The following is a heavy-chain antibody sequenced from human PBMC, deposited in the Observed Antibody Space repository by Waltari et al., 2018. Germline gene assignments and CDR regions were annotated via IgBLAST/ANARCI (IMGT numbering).Heavy chain of an antibody. CDR3: ARSSRRSSWYGNFDY. CDR2: IKQDGSEK. J-gene: IGHJ4*02. D-gene: IGHD6-13*01. CDR1: GFTFSSLG. Sequence: EVQLVESGGALVQPGGSLRLSCAASGFTFSSLGLSWVRQAPGKGLEWVANIKQDGSEKYYGDSVEGRFTISRDNAKSSLYLQINSLRAEDTAVYYCARSSRRSSWYGNFDYWGQGTLVTVSS. V-gene: IGHV3-7*01.